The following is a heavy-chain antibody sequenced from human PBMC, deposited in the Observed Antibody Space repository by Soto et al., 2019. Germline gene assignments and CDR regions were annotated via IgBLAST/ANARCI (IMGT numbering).Heavy chain of an antibody. V-gene: IGHV4-30-4*01. CDR3: ASRYLY. J-gene: IGHJ4*02. Sequence: PSETLSLTCTVSGDSISNGDYYWSWIRQPPGRGLELIGYIDSSGSTYYNPSLKSRLTMSVDMSKNQFSLRLTSVTAADTAVYYCASRYLYWGQGLLVTVSS. CDR1: GDSISNGDYY. D-gene: IGHD3-16*02. CDR2: IDSSGST.